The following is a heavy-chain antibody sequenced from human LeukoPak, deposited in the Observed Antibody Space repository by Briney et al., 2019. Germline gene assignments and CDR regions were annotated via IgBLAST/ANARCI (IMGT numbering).Heavy chain of an antibody. CDR3: ARVGDCGRASCYAIDY. CDR2: IYSGGST. D-gene: IGHD2-2*01. CDR1: GFTVSSNY. V-gene: IGHV3-66*01. J-gene: IGHJ4*02. Sequence: GGTLRLSCAASGFTVSSNYMSWVRQAPGKALEWVSIIYSGGSTYYTDSVRGRFIISRDISKNTLYLQMNSLRAEDTAVYYCARVGDCGRASCYAIDYWGQGTLVTVSS.